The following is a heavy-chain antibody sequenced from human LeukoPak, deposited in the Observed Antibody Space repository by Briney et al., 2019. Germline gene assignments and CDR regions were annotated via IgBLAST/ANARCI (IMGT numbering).Heavy chain of an antibody. CDR1: GFTFSNAW. Sequence: GGSLRLSCAASGFTFSNAWMSWVRQAPGKGLEWVGRIKSKTDGGTTDYAAPVKGRFTISRDDSKNTLYLQMNSLKTEDTAVYYCTTEGLPTNLRGGYCSGGSCYGTIDYWGQGTLVTVSS. D-gene: IGHD2-15*01. CDR3: TTEGLPTNLRGGYCSGGSCYGTIDY. V-gene: IGHV3-15*01. CDR2: IKSKTDGGTT. J-gene: IGHJ4*02.